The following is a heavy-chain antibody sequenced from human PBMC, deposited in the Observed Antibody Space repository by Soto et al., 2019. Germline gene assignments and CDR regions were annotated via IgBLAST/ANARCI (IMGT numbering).Heavy chain of an antibody. CDR3: XXXXXXXXXXXXXSGYPVHDNAFDI. CDR1: GFSLSTSGVG. J-gene: IGHJ3*02. Sequence: QITLKESGPTLVKPTQTLTLTCTFSGFSLSTSGVGVGWIRQPPGKTLEWLALIYWDDDKRYSPSLKSRLTITKDTSKNQVVLTMTNMXXXXXXXYXXXXXXXXXXXXXXXSGYPVHDNAFDIWGQGTMVTVSS. V-gene: IGHV2-5*02. D-gene: IGHD3-22*01. CDR2: IYWDDDK.